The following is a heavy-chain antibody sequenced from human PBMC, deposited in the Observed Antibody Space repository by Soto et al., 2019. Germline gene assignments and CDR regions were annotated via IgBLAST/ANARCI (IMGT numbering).Heavy chain of an antibody. CDR2: ISPYNGNT. D-gene: IGHD2-8*01. V-gene: IGHV1-18*01. Sequence: QVQLAQSGAEVKKPGASVKVSCKASGYAFTNYGFSWVRQAPGQGLEWMGWISPYNGNTDYAQKLQGRVTMTTDTSTNTAYMELRSLRSDDTAVYYCARDGGVLMVYAAFDYWGQGTLVTVSS. CDR3: ARDGGVLMVYAAFDY. J-gene: IGHJ4*02. CDR1: GYAFTNYG.